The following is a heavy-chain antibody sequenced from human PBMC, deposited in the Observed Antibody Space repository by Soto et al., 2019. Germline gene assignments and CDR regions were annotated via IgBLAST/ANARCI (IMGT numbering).Heavy chain of an antibody. D-gene: IGHD1-1*01. CDR2: IFYSGTT. J-gene: IGHJ6*02. CDR1: GGSISSYY. Sequence: SETLSLTCTVSGGSISSYYWSWIRQTPGKGLEWIGHIFYSGTTYYNPSLKSRLTISVDTSKNHFSLRLTSVTAADTAVYYCARDLWVEPELYYYGMDVWGQGTTVTVSS. V-gene: IGHV4-30-4*01. CDR3: ARDLWVEPELYYYGMDV.